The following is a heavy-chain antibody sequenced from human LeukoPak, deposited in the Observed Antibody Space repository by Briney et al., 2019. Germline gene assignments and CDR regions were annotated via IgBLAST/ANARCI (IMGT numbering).Heavy chain of an antibody. Sequence: GESLKISCKGSGYSFTSYWIGWVRQMPGKGLEWMGIIYPGDSDTRYSPSFQGQVTISADKSISTAYLQWGSLKASDTAMYYCASTYDGYSYGSNFDYWGQGTLVTVSS. J-gene: IGHJ4*02. V-gene: IGHV5-51*01. D-gene: IGHD5-18*01. CDR1: GYSFTSYW. CDR3: ASTYDGYSYGSNFDY. CDR2: IYPGDSDT.